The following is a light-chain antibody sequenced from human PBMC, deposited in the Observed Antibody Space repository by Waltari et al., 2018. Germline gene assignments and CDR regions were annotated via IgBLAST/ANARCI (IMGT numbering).Light chain of an antibody. Sequence: VTISCTGSSSNIGADYGVHWYQQLPGTAPKLLIYGNTNRPSGVPDRFSGSKSGTSASLAITGLQAEDEADYYCQSYDNSLSGSWVFGGGTKLTVL. CDR1: SSNIGADYG. J-gene: IGLJ2*01. V-gene: IGLV1-40*01. CDR3: QSYDNSLSGSWV. CDR2: GNT.